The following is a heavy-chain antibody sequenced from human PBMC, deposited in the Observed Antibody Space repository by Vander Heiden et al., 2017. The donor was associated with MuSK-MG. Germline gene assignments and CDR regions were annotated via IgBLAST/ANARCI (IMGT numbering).Heavy chain of an antibody. CDR1: GVTFTDYY. CDR2: VDPEDGQT. Sequence: EVQMVQSGSELKKPGSTVRISCKISGVTFTDYYIHWVRQAPDTGLEWLGFVDPEDGQTAYSERFQGRVTITADTSEHTAYMELSSLNLEDTAVYFCAKKGEWHRGAEYFQHWGQGTQITVSS. CDR3: AKKGEWHRGAEYFQH. V-gene: IGHV1-69-2*01. J-gene: IGHJ1*01. D-gene: IGHD3-16*01.